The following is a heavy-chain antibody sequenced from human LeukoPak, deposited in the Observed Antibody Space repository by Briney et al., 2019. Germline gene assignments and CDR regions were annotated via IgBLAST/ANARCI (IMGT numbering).Heavy chain of an antibody. CDR2: IKQDGSEK. CDR1: GFTFSSYW. V-gene: IGHV3-7*01. D-gene: IGHD1/OR15-1a*01. J-gene: IGHJ4*02. CDR3: ATNWNRGAVDY. Sequence: GGSLRLSCAASGFTFSSYWMSWVRQAPGKGLEWVANIKQDGSEKYYVDSVKGRFTIFRDNAKNSLYLQMNSLRAEDTAVYYCATNWNRGAVDYWGQGTLVTVSS.